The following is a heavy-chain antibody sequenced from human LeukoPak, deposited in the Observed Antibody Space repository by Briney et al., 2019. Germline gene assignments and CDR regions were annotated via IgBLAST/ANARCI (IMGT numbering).Heavy chain of an antibody. CDR2: IKQDGSEK. J-gene: IGHJ6*03. Sequence: PGGSLRLSCAASGFTFSSYWMSWVRQAPGKGLEWVANIKQDGSEKYYVDSVKGRFTISRDNAKNSLYLQMNSLRAEDTAVYYCASKSGGTSAGYYYMDVWGKGTTVTISS. D-gene: IGHD4-23*01. CDR3: ASKSGGTSAGYYYMDV. CDR1: GFTFSSYW. V-gene: IGHV3-7*01.